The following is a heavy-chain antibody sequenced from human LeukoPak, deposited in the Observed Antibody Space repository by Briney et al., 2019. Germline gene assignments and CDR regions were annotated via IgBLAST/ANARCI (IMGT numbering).Heavy chain of an antibody. Sequence: GESLKISCKCSGYRFTNYWIGWVRQMPGKGLEWMGIIYPGDSDTRYSPSFQGQVTISADKSISTAYLQWSSLKASDTAMYYCARTPPGSDYGWFDPWGQGTLVTVSS. CDR2: IYPGDSDT. CDR1: GYRFTNYW. J-gene: IGHJ5*02. V-gene: IGHV5-51*01. D-gene: IGHD4-17*01. CDR3: ARTPPGSDYGWFDP.